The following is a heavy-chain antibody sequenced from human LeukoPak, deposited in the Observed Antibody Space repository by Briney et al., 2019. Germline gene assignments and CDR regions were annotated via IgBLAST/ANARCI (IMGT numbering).Heavy chain of an antibody. CDR2: IWYDGSNK. Sequence: PGRSLRLSCAASGFTFSSYGMHWVRQAPGKGMEGVALIWYDGSNKYYADSVKGRFTISRDNSKNTLYLQMNSLRAEDTAVYYCAKAGDGGGYYPAYYYYMDVWGKGTTVTVSS. D-gene: IGHD3-22*01. V-gene: IGHV3-33*06. CDR3: AKAGDGGGYYPAYYYYMDV. CDR1: GFTFSSYG. J-gene: IGHJ6*03.